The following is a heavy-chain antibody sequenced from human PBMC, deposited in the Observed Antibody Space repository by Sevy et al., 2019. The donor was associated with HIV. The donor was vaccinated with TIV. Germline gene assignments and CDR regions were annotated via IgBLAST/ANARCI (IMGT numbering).Heavy chain of an antibody. J-gene: IGHJ4*02. CDR3: AKGYYYDSSGYYS. Sequence: GGSLILSCAASGFTFDDYTMHWVRHAPGKGLEWVSLISWDGGSTYYADSVKGRFTISRDNSKNSLYLQMNSLRTEDTALYYCAKGYYYDSSGYYSWGQGTLVTVSS. V-gene: IGHV3-43*01. D-gene: IGHD3-22*01. CDR2: ISWDGGST. CDR1: GFTFDDYT.